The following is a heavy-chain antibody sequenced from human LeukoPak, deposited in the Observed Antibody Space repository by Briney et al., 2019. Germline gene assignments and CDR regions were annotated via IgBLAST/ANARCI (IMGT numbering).Heavy chain of an antibody. D-gene: IGHD1-26*01. CDR3: ARRVGGRVRFFDY. Sequence: PSETLSLTCTVSGGSISSSSYYWGWIRQPPGKGLEWIGSIYDSGSTYYNPSLKSRVTVSVDTSKNQFSLKLSSVTAADTAVYYCARRVGGRVRFFDYWGQGTLVTVSS. CDR1: GGSISSSSYY. CDR2: IYDSGST. V-gene: IGHV4-39*01. J-gene: IGHJ4*02.